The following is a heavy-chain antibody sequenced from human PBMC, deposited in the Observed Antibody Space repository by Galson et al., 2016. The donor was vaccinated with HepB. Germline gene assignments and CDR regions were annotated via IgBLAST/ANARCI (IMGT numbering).Heavy chain of an antibody. D-gene: IGHD4-17*01. V-gene: IGHV2-70*01. CDR1: GFSLNTRGMC. Sequence: PALVKPTQTVTLTCTFSGFSLNTRGMCVSWIRQPPGKALEWPALIDWEDDKYYSTSLKTRLTISKDTSKNQVVLTVANMDPVDTATYYCARTQTSVTTSYHLDSWGQGTLVTGSS. CDR2: IDWEDDK. CDR3: ARTQTSVTTSYHLDS. J-gene: IGHJ4*02.